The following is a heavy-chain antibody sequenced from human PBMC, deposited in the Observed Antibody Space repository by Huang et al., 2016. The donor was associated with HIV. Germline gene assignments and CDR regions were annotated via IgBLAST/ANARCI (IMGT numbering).Heavy chain of an antibody. D-gene: IGHD3-22*01. Sequence: QVRLQESGPGLVKPSQTLALTCTVSGVPISNGGYYWTWSRQPPGKGLEWIGYLYYSGTTHYNPSLKSRVIISVDMSKNSFYLKVNSVTAADTAVYYCARAPYDSRGYYWWGQGSLVTVSS. CDR1: GVPISNGGYY. V-gene: IGHV4-30-4*08. J-gene: IGHJ4*02. CDR2: LYYSGTT. CDR3: ARAPYDSRGYYW.